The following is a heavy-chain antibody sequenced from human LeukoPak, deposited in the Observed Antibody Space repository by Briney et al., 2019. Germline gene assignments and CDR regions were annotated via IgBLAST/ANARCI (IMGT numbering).Heavy chain of an antibody. CDR3: ARSVYSSGWYGDY. CDR1: GYSFTSYW. CDR2: IYPGDSDT. D-gene: IGHD6-19*01. V-gene: IGHV5-51*01. Sequence: GESLQISCKGSGYSFTSYWIGWVRQMPGKGLEWMGIIYPGDSDTRYSPSFQGQVTISADKSISTAYLQWSSLKASDTAMYYCARSVYSSGWYGDYWGQGTLVTVSS. J-gene: IGHJ4*02.